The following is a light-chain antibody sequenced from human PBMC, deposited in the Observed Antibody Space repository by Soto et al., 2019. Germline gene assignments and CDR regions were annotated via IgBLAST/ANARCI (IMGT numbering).Light chain of an antibody. Sequence: DIQMTQSPSTLSASVGDRVTIACRASQTISSWVAWYQQKPGKAPRLLIYKTSSLESGVPSRFSGSGSGTEFTLTISRLQPDDFAYYYCQQYNTYFSLTFGGGTKADIK. J-gene: IGKJ4*01. CDR3: QQYNTYFSLT. V-gene: IGKV1-5*03. CDR2: KTS. CDR1: QTISSW.